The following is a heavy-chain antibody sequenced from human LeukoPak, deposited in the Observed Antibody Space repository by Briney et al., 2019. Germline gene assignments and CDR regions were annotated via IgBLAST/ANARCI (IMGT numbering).Heavy chain of an antibody. D-gene: IGHD6-19*01. V-gene: IGHV5-51*01. Sequence: GESLKISCKGSGYSFISYWIGWVRQMPGKGLEWMGIIYPGDSDTRYSPSFQGQVTISADKSISTAYLQWSSLKASDTAMYYCARHSGPGGGWTNWFDPWGQGTLVTVSS. CDR1: GYSFISYW. CDR3: ARHSGPGGGWTNWFDP. CDR2: IYPGDSDT. J-gene: IGHJ5*02.